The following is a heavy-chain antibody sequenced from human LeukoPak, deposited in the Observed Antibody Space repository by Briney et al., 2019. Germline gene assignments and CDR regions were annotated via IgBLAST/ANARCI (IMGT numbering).Heavy chain of an antibody. D-gene: IGHD6-6*01. CDR1: GYTFTSYG. CDR3: ARISRQLVPDY. J-gene: IGHJ4*02. Sequence: ASVKVSCKASGYTFTSYGISWVRQAPGQGLEWMGWINPNSGGTNYAQKFQGRVTMTRDTSISTAYMELSRLRSDDTAVYYCARISRQLVPDYWGQGTLVTVSS. V-gene: IGHV1-2*02. CDR2: INPNSGGT.